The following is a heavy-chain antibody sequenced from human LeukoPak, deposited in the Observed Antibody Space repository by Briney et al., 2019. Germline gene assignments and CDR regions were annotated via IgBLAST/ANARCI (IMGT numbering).Heavy chain of an antibody. Sequence: PSETLSLTCTVSGDSLNSGSYYWGWIRQPPGKGLEWFGSISHRGNTYCNPSLRSRVTISVDTSKNQLSLKLTSETAADTAVYYCARLYEGKRPPDCWGQGTLVTVSS. CDR1: GDSLNSGSYY. V-gene: IGHV4-39*01. D-gene: IGHD2-8*01. CDR2: ISHRGNT. CDR3: ARLYEGKRPPDC. J-gene: IGHJ4*02.